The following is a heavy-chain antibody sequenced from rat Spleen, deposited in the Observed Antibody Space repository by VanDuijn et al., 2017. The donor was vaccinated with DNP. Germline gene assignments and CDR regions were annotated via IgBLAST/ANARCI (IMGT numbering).Heavy chain of an antibody. CDR2: ISTGGGTT. CDR1: GFTFSHYY. J-gene: IGHJ3*01. V-gene: IGHV5-25*01. Sequence: EVQLVESGGGLVQPGKSLKLSCAASGFTFSHYYMAWVRQAPTKGLEWVASISTGGGTTYYRDSVKGRFTISRDNAKSTLYLQMDSLRSEDTATYYCATGTFAYWGQGTLVTVSS. CDR3: ATGTFAY.